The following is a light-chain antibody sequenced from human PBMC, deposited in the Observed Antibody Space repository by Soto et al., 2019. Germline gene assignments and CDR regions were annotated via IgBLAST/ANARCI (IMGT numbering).Light chain of an antibody. CDR3: QTWDSGPWV. CDR1: RGHSNYA. J-gene: IGLJ3*02. CDR2: LNSDGSY. Sequence: QLVLTQSPSASASLGASVKITCTLSRGHSNYAITWHQQRPEKGPRCLMKLNSDGSYSRGDGIPDRFSGSSSGAERYLTISSLQSEDEADYYCQTWDSGPWVFGGGTKLTVL. V-gene: IGLV4-69*01.